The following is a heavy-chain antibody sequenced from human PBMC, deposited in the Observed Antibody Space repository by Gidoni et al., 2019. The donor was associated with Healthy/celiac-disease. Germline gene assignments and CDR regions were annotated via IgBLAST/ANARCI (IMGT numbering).Heavy chain of an antibody. Sequence: QVQLVESGGGLVKPGGSLRLSCAASGFTFSDYYISWIRQAPGKGLEWVSYISSRSSYTNYADSVKGRFTIARDNAKKSLYLQMNSLRAEDTAVYYCAREDIVVVPAAMSDYYYGMDVWGQGTTVTVSS. V-gene: IGHV3-11*05. D-gene: IGHD2-2*01. CDR2: ISSRSSYT. J-gene: IGHJ6*02. CDR3: AREDIVVVPAAMSDYYYGMDV. CDR1: GFTFSDYY.